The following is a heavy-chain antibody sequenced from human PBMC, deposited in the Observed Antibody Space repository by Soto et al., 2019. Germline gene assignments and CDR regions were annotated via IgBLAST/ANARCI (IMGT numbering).Heavy chain of an antibody. CDR2: FKWNSGDV. CDR1: GFTIGDYA. CDR3: AKDRSSGSPYDGMDF. J-gene: IGHJ6*02. D-gene: IGHD3-10*01. V-gene: IGHV3-9*01. Sequence: TLRLSCAASGFTIGDYAMHWVRQVPGKRLEWVSGFKWNSGDVGYADSVKGRFAISRDNARNSLYLQMTSLRPEDTAVYYCAKDRSSGSPYDGMDFLGQGTMVTVSS.